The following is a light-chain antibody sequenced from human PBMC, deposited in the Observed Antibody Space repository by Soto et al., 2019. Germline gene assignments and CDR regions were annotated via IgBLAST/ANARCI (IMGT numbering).Light chain of an antibody. CDR3: QQFGSSPGFT. CDR1: QSINNRY. CDR2: LAS. Sequence: EIVLTQSPGTLSLSPGERATLSCRASQSINNRYLAWYQQKPGQAPRLLIYLASSRATGIPDRFSVSGFGTDFTLTISRLEPEDFAVYYCQQFGSSPGFTFGPGTKVDIK. V-gene: IGKV3-20*01. J-gene: IGKJ3*01.